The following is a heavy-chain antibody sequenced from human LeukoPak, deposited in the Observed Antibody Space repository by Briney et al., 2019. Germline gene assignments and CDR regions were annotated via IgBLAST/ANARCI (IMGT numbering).Heavy chain of an antibody. D-gene: IGHD5-24*01. CDR3: TSRGFRLPLDAFDV. J-gene: IGHJ3*01. V-gene: IGHV4-39*01. Sequence: SETLSLTCTVSGGPIASSAYYWVWVRHSPGRGLEWLGSIYNNGDTYYNPSFESRVTIAIETSKNQFSLKMTSVTAADTAAYYCTSRGFRLPLDAFDVWGQGTRVAVSS. CDR1: GGPIASSAYY. CDR2: IYNNGDT.